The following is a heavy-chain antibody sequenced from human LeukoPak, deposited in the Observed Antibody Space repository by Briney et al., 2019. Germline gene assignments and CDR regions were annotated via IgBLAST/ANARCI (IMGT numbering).Heavy chain of an antibody. D-gene: IGHD3-10*01. Sequence: PGGSLRLSCAASEFSVGSNYMTWVRQAPGKGLEWVSLIYSGGSTYYADSVKGRFTISRDNSKNTLYLQMNSLRAEDTAVYYCARGSIFDYWGQGTLVTVSS. J-gene: IGHJ4*02. CDR1: EFSVGSNY. CDR3: ARGSIFDY. CDR2: IYSGGST. V-gene: IGHV3-66*01.